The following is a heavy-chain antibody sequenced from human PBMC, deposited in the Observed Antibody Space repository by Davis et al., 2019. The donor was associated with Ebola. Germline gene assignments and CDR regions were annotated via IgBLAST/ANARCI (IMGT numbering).Heavy chain of an antibody. J-gene: IGHJ4*02. V-gene: IGHV3-73*01. CDR2: IRNKAYNYAT. Sequence: GGSLRLSCAVSGFTLSGSAVHWVRQASEKGLEWVGLIRNKAYNYATVYAASVEGRFTISRDDSENSAYLQMNSLKTEDTAVYYCTITLGDHDYWGQGTQVNVS. CDR3: TITLGDHDY. CDR1: GFTLSGSA. D-gene: IGHD1-26*01.